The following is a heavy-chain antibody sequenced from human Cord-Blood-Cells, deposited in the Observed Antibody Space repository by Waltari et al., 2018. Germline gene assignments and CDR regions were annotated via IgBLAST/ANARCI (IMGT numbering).Heavy chain of an antibody. Sequence: QVQLQESGLGLVKPSETLSLTCTVSGGSISSYYWSWIRQPPGKGLEWIGYIYYSGSTNYNPSLKSRVTISVDTSKNQFSLKLSSVTAADTAVYYCARAYGDYAFDIWGQGTMVTVSS. D-gene: IGHD4-17*01. J-gene: IGHJ3*02. CDR2: IYYSGST. CDR1: GGSISSYY. V-gene: IGHV4-59*01. CDR3: ARAYGDYAFDI.